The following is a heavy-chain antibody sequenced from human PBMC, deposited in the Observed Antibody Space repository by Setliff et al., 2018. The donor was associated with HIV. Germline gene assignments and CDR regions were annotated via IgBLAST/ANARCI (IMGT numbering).Heavy chain of an antibody. CDR3: ARILPFSSGDY. Sequence: PSETLSLTCTVSGGSTDSYYWSWIRQPAGKGLEYIGRIYVNGNTDYNPSLKSRVSTSLNKSKNQFSLKLTSVTAADAAVYYCARILPFSSGDYRGQGTLVTVSS. D-gene: IGHD6-25*01. CDR1: GGSTDSYY. J-gene: IGHJ4*02. CDR2: IYVNGNT. V-gene: IGHV4-4*07.